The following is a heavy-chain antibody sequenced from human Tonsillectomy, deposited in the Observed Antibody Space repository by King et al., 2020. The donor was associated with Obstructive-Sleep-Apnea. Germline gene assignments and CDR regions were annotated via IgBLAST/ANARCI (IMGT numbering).Heavy chain of an antibody. CDR2: IDHSDSYT. CDR3: ARLLRLGGDYYYYGMDV. J-gene: IGHJ6*02. Sequence: VQLVESGAEVKKPGESLRISCKGSGYSFTSYWISWVRQMPGKGLEWMGRIDHSDSYTNYSPSFQGHVTISADKSISTAYLQWSSLKASDTAMYYCARLLRLGGDYYYYGMDVWGQGTTVTVSS. V-gene: IGHV5-10-1*01. CDR1: GYSFTSYW. D-gene: IGHD3-16*01.